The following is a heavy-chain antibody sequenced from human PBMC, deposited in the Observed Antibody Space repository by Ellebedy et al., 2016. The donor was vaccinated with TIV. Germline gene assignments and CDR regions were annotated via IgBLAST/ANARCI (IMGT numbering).Heavy chain of an antibody. CDR1: GFAFSNFA. V-gene: IGHV3-23*01. CDR3: VKDRSLVVAATPDY. J-gene: IGHJ4*02. Sequence: PGGSLRLSCAASGFAFSNFAMIWVRQAAGQGLEWISTIRGGGYGTFYADSVKGRFTISRDNYNNMVYLHMNNLRAEDTAIYYCVKDRSLVVAATPDYWGQGTLVTVSS. D-gene: IGHD2-15*01. CDR2: IRGGGYGT.